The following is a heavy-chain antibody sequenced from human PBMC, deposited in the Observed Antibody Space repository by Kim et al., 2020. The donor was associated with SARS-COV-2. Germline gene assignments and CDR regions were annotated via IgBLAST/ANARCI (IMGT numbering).Heavy chain of an antibody. Sequence: GGSLRLSCAASGFTFSSYAMHWVRQAPGKGLEWVAVISYDGSNKYYADSVKGRFTISRDNSKNTLYLQMNSLRAEDTAVYYCAPYWHRGDYYMDVWGKGTTVTVSS. D-gene: IGHD2-8*02. CDR3: APYWHRGDYYMDV. CDR1: GFTFSSYA. V-gene: IGHV3-30-3*01. CDR2: ISYDGSNK. J-gene: IGHJ6*03.